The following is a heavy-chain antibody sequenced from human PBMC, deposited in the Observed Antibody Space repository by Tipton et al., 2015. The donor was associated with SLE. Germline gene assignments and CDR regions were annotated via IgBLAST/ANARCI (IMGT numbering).Heavy chain of an antibody. D-gene: IGHD6-19*01. V-gene: IGHV3-30*02. J-gene: IGHJ3*02. CDR3: AKDQHSSEGEAFDI. CDR1: GFTFSSYG. CDR2: IRHDGSNK. Sequence: SLRLSCAASGFTFSSYGMHWVRQAPGKGLEWVAFIRHDGSNKYYADSVKGRFTISRDNSKNTLYLQMNSLRAEDTAVYYCAKDQHSSEGEAFDIWGQGTMVTVSS.